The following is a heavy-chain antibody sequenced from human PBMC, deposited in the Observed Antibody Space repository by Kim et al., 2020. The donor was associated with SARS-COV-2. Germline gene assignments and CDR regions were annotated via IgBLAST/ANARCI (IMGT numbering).Heavy chain of an antibody. J-gene: IGHJ6*02. Sequence: SETLSLTCTVSGGSVSSGSYYWSWIRQPPGKGLEWIGYIYYSGSTNYNPSLKSRVTISVDTSKNQFSLKLSSVTAADTAVYYCARGKQWLVLGRLYYYYGMDVWGQGTTVTVSS. CDR2: IYYSGST. V-gene: IGHV4-61*01. CDR3: ARGKQWLVLGRLYYYYGMDV. CDR1: GGSVSSGSYY. D-gene: IGHD6-19*01.